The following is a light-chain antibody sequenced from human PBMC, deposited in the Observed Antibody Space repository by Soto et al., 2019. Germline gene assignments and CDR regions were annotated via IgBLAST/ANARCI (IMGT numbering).Light chain of an antibody. V-gene: IGLV2-14*03. Sequence: SALTQPASVSGSPGQSIAISCTGTSSVVGAYDFVSWYQQHPDKAPKLLIYEVSNRPSGVSDRFSGSKSVNTATLTISGLQAEDEADYYCSSHTTSNTRVFGTGTKVTVL. CDR3: SSHTTSNTRV. CDR1: SSVVGAYDF. CDR2: EVS. J-gene: IGLJ1*01.